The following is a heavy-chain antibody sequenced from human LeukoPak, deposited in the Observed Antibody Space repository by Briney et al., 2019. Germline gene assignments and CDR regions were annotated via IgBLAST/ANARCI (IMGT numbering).Heavy chain of an antibody. CDR1: GFTFSNYY. CDR2: ISSGSNYI. J-gene: IGHJ4*02. V-gene: IGHV3-21*04. Sequence: PGGSLRLSCAASGFTFSNYYMNWVRQAPGKGLEWVSSISSGSNYIYYADSLKGRFTISRDNSKNTLYLQMNSLRAEDTAVYYCARESGYYDSGGYFDYWGQGTLVTVSS. CDR3: ARESGYYDSGGYFDY. D-gene: IGHD3-22*01.